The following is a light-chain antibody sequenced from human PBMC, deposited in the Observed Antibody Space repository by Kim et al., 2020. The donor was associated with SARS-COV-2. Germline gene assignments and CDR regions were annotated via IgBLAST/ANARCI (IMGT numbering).Light chain of an antibody. Sequence: EIVLTQSPGTLSLSPGERATLSCRASQTVTNNYLGWYQQKPGQAPRLVIYAASSRATGIPDRFSASGSGTDFTLTISRLEPEDFAVYYCHHYSYSPQTFGQGTKLEI. CDR2: AAS. CDR1: QTVTNNY. CDR3: HHYSYSPQT. V-gene: IGKV3-20*01. J-gene: IGKJ1*01.